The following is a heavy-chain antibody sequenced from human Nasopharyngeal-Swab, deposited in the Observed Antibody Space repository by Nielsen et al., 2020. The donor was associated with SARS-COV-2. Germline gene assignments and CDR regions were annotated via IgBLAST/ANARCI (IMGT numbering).Heavy chain of an antibody. Sequence: GSSLKISCAASGFTFSSSAMSWVRQAPGKGLEWVSAISGSGGSTYYADSVKGRFTISRDNSKNTLYLQMNSLRAEDTAVYYCAKGLWFGELLSGLNYWGQGTLVTVSS. V-gene: IGHV3-23*01. D-gene: IGHD3-10*01. CDR1: GFTFSSSA. CDR3: AKGLWFGELLSGLNY. J-gene: IGHJ4*02. CDR2: ISGSGGST.